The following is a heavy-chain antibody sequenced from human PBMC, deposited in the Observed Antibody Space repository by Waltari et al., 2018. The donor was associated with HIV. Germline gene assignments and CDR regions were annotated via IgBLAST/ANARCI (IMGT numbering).Heavy chain of an antibody. Sequence: QVQLVQSGAEVKKPGSSVKVSCKASGGTFSSYAITWVRQAPGQGLEWMGGIIPIFGTANYAQTFQGRVTITADESTRTAYMELSSLRSEDTAVYYCARGQSRDVFNYDGFDIWGQGTMVTVSS. CDR1: GGTFSSYA. CDR2: IIPIFGTA. CDR3: ARGQSRDVFNYDGFDI. V-gene: IGHV1-69*01. D-gene: IGHD1-1*01. J-gene: IGHJ3*02.